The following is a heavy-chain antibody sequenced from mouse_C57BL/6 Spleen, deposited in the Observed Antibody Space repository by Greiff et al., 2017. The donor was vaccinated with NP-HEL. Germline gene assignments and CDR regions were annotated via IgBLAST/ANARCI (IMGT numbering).Heavy chain of an antibody. CDR2: IYPSDSET. J-gene: IGHJ2*01. Sequence: VQLQQPGAELVRPGSSVKLSCKASGYTFTSYWMDWVKQRPGQGLEWIGNIYPSDSETNYNQKFKDKATLTVDKSSSTAYMQLSSLTSEDSAVYYCARLGAYYFDYWGQGTTLTVSS. CDR3: ARLGAYYFDY. CDR1: GYTFTSYW. V-gene: IGHV1-61*01.